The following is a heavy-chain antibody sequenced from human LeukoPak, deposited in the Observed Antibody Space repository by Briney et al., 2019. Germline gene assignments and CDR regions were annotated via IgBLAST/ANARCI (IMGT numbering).Heavy chain of an antibody. V-gene: IGHV5-51*01. D-gene: IGHD4-23*01. J-gene: IGHJ1*01. CDR3: ARLKYTTVVTPTEYFQH. CDR1: GYSFTSYW. Sequence: KVGESLKISCKGSGYSFTSYWIGWVRQMPGKGLEWMGIIYPGDSDTRYSPSFQGQVTISADKSISTAYLQWSSLKASDTAMYYCARLKYTTVVTPTEYFQHWGQGTLVTVSS. CDR2: IYPGDSDT.